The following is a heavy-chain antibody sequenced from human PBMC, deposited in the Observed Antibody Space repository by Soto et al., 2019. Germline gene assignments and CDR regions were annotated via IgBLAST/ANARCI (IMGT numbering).Heavy chain of an antibody. CDR1: GFTFTSSA. CDR3: AVDDPYYYDSGYFDY. D-gene: IGHD3-22*01. J-gene: IGHJ4*01. V-gene: IGHV1-58*01. Sequence: GASVKVSCKASGFTFTSSAVQWVRQARGQRLEWIGWIVVGSGNTNYAQKFQERVTITRDMSTSTAYMELSSLRSEDTAVYYCAVDDPYYYDSGYFDYWGHGTLVTVSS. CDR2: IVVGSGNT.